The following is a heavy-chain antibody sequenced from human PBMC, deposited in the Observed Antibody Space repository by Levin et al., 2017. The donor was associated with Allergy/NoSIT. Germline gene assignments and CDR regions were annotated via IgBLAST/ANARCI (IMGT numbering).Heavy chain of an antibody. V-gene: IGHV3-74*01. CDR2: INSDGSST. CDR3: ARARESSGWYGGSYYFDY. J-gene: IGHJ4*02. D-gene: IGHD6-19*01. Sequence: GGSLRLSCAASGFTFSSYWMHWVRQAPGKGLVWVSRINSDGSSTSYADSVKGRFTISRDNAKNTLYLQMNSLRAEDTAVYYCARARESSGWYGGSYYFDYWGQGTLVTVSS. CDR1: GFTFSSYW.